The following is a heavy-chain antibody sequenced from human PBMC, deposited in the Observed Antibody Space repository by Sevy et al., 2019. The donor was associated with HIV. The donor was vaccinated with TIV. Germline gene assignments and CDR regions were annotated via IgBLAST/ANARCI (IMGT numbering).Heavy chain of an antibody. J-gene: IGHJ6*03. CDR2: IYYSGST. D-gene: IGHD3-10*01. CDR1: GGSISSYY. V-gene: IGHV4-59*01. Sequence: SEILSLTCTVSGGSISSYYWSWIRQPPGKGLEWIGYIYYSGSTNYNPSLKSRVTISVDTSKNQFSLKLSSVTAADTAVYYCACVTTYGGYYMDVWGKGTTVTVSS. CDR3: ACVTTYGGYYMDV.